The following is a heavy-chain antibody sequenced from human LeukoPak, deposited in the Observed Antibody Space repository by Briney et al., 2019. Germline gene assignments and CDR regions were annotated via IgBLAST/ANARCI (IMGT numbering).Heavy chain of an antibody. Sequence: GGSLRLSCAASGFTFSSSAMSWVRQAPGKGLEWVSAISNNGGYTYYADSVQGRFTISRDNSKNTLYLQMNSLRAEDTAVYYCAKDSAYCSGGSCYYYYGMDVWGQGTTVTVSS. CDR1: GFTFSSSA. CDR3: AKDSAYCSGGSCYYYYGMDV. CDR2: ISNNGGYT. V-gene: IGHV3-23*01. D-gene: IGHD2-15*01. J-gene: IGHJ6*02.